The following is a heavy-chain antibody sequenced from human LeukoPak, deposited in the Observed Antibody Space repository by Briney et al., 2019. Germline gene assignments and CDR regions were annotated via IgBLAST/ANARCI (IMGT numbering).Heavy chain of an antibody. J-gene: IGHJ6*03. CDR2: ISSSSSYI. V-gene: IGHV3-21*01. Sequence: GGSLRLSCAASGFTFSSYSMNWVRQAPGKGLEWVSSISSSSSYIYYADSVKGRFTISRDNAKNSLYLQMNSLRAEDTAVYYCAREATYSTGIAAAGSYYYYMDVWGKGTTVTVSS. CDR1: GFTFSSYS. D-gene: IGHD6-13*01. CDR3: AREATYSTGIAAAGSYYYYMDV.